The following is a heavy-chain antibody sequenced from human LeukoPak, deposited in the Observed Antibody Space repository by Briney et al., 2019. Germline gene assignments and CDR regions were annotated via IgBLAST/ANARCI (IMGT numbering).Heavy chain of an antibody. V-gene: IGHV3-23*01. D-gene: IGHD4-11*01. Sequence: PGGSLRLSCAASGFTFSSFAMNWVRQAPGKGLEWVSGISGSGISRGYADSVKGRFTISRDNSKNTVLLQMASLRAEDTAIYYCAKRSGVYSDNSGVFDYWGQGSLVTVSS. CDR3: AKRSGVYSDNSGVFDY. CDR2: ISGSGISR. J-gene: IGHJ4*02. CDR1: GFTFSSFA.